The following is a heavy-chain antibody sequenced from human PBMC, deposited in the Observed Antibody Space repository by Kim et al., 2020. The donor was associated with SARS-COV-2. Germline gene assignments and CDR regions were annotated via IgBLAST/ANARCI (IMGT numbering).Heavy chain of an antibody. V-gene: IGHV4-34*01. CDR2: INHSGST. D-gene: IGHD6-19*01. J-gene: IGHJ6*02. CDR1: GWSFSGYY. CDR3: ARGQHWAVAGTLVLYYYYGLDV. Sequence: SETLSLTCAVYGWSFSGYYWSWIRQPPGKGLEWIGEINHSGSTNYNPSLKSRVTISVDTSKNQFSLKLSSVPAADTAVYYCARGQHWAVAGTLVLYYYYGLDVWGQGTPVTVSS.